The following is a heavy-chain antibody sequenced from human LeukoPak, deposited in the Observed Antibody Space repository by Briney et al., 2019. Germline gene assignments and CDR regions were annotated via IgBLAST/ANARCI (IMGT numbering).Heavy chain of an antibody. CDR3: AKDTIPTSYYMDV. J-gene: IGHJ6*03. V-gene: IGHV3-43D*03. Sequence: GGSLRLSCAASGFTFDDYAMHWVRQAPGKGLEWVSLISWDGGSTYYADSVKGRFTISRDNSKNSLYLQMNSLRAEDTALYYCAKDTIPTSYYMDVWGKGTTVTISS. CDR2: ISWDGGST. CDR1: GFTFDDYA.